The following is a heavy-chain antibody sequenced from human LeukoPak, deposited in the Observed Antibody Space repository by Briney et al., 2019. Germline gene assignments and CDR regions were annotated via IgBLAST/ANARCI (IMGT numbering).Heavy chain of an antibody. J-gene: IGHJ5*02. CDR1: GFTFSNYA. D-gene: IGHD3-10*02. CDR2: ITDSGSNT. CDR3: AKDYRTPPTRLDWFDP. Sequence: GGSLRLSCVASGFTFSNYAISWVRPAPGKGLEWVSTITDSGSNTYCADSVKGRFTISRDTSRNTLYVQINSLRAEDTAVYYCAKDYRTPPTRLDWFDPWGQGTLVTVSS. V-gene: IGHV3-23*01.